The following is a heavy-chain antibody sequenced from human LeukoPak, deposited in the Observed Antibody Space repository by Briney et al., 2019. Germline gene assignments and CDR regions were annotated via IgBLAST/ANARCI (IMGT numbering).Heavy chain of an antibody. Sequence: EASVKVSCKASGYTFTGYYMHWVRQAPGQGLEWMGWINPNSGGTNYAQKFQGRVTMTRDMSTSTVYMEMSSLRSDDTAVYYCATMGRYGELSADYWGQGTLVTVSS. CDR3: ATMGRYGELSADY. CDR1: GYTFTGYY. V-gene: IGHV1-2*02. J-gene: IGHJ4*02. CDR2: INPNSGGT. D-gene: IGHD3-10*01.